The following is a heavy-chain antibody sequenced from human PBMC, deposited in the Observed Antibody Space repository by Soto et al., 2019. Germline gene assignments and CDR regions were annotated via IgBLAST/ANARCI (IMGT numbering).Heavy chain of an antibody. CDR1: GTTFSDFG. CDR2: ISNDGNDE. J-gene: IGHJ4*02. D-gene: IGHD2-8*02. Sequence: QVQLVESGGGVVRPGRSLRLSCAASGTTFSDFGMHWVRQAPGKGPEWVAAISNDGNDEYYADSVKGRFTVSRDNSKYTLYLQMNSLRPEETAVFFCVLGYCAGGHRCYLDFWGQGTVVTVSP. V-gene: IGHV3-30*03. CDR3: VLGYCAGGHRCYLDF.